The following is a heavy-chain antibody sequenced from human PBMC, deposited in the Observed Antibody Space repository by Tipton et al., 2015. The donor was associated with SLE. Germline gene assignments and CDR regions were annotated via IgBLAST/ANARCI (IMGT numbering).Heavy chain of an antibody. D-gene: IGHD3-3*01. CDR2: INYRGGT. V-gene: IGHV4-59*01. CDR1: GGSTSNYY. J-gene: IGHJ4*02. Sequence: TLSLTCTVSGGSTSNYYWTWIRQPPGKGLEWIGYINYRGGTNYNPSLKSRVTISADTSKNQFSLKLNSVTAAGTAVYYCAASYYDFWSASVRGYFDYCGQETLVTVSS. CDR3: AASYYDFWSASVRGYFDY.